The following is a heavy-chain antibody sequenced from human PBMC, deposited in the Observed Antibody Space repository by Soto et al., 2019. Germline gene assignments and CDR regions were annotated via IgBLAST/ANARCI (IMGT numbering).Heavy chain of an antibody. D-gene: IGHD2-15*01. Sequence: QVQLVQSGAEVKKPGASVKVSCKASGYTFTSYGIRWVRQAPGQGLEWMGWISADTGNTKSAQKLQGRVSLTTDTSTSTAYMDLRSLGADDTAVYYCARGGGLYEGIDHWGQGTLVTVSS. CDR1: GYTFTSYG. J-gene: IGHJ4*02. V-gene: IGHV1-18*01. CDR2: ISADTGNT. CDR3: ARGGGLYEGIDH.